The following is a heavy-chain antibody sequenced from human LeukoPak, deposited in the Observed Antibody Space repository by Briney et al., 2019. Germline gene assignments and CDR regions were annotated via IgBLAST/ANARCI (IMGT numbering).Heavy chain of an antibody. CDR2: ISNSGSST. D-gene: IGHD6-19*01. V-gene: IGHV3-23*01. CDR3: TKVMGLATYLYYMDV. Sequence: PGGSLRLSCVGSGFSFSSYGMSWVRQAPGKGPEWVSAISNSGSSTYFADSVKGRFSISRDNSKNTVYLQLNSLGAEDTAVYYCTKVMGLATYLYYMDVWGKGTTVTVSS. CDR1: GFSFSSYG. J-gene: IGHJ6*03.